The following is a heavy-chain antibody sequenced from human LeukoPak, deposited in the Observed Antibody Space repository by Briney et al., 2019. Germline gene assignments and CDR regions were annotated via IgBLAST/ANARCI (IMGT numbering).Heavy chain of an antibody. Sequence: GGSLRLSCAASGFTVSINYMICVRQAPGEGLECVSDIYSCDNTYYADSVKGRFTISRDNSKNTLYLQMSSLRAEDTAVYYCGRGNHKGWSDGWSFDYWGQGTLVTVSS. J-gene: IGHJ4*02. D-gene: IGHD3-3*01. CDR2: IYSCDNT. CDR1: GFTVSINY. V-gene: IGHV3-53*01. CDR3: GRGNHKGWSDGWSFDY.